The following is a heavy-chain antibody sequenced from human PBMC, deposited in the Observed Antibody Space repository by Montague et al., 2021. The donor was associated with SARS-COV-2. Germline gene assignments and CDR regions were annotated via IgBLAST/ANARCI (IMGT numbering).Heavy chain of an antibody. Sequence: SLRLSGAASGFTFSSYAMHWVRQAPGKGLEWVAVISYDGSNKYYADSVKGRFTISRDNSKNTLYLQMNSLRAEDTAVYYCARNYYDSSDHFDYWGQGTLVTVSS. CDR2: ISYDGSNK. CDR1: GFTFSSYA. J-gene: IGHJ4*02. CDR3: ARNYYDSSDHFDY. V-gene: IGHV3-30*04. D-gene: IGHD3-22*01.